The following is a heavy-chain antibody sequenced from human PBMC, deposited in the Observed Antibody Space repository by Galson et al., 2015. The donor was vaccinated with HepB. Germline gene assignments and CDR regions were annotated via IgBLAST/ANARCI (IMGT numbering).Heavy chain of an antibody. V-gene: IGHV3-30*18. CDR2: ISYDGSNK. D-gene: IGHD3-10*01. J-gene: IGHJ4*02. Sequence: SLRLSCAASGFTFSSYGMHWVRQAPGKGLEWVAVISYDGSNKYYADSVKGRFTISRDNSKNTLYLQMNSLRAEDTAVYYCAKSVYYMGAFDYWGQGTLVIVSS. CDR1: GFTFSSYG. CDR3: AKSVYYMGAFDY.